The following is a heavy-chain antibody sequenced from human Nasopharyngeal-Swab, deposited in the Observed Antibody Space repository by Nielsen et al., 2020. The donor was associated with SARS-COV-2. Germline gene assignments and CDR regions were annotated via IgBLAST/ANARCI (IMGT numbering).Heavy chain of an antibody. V-gene: IGHV3-7*05. Sequence: GESLKISCAASGFTFSSYWMSWVRQAPGKGLEWVANIKQDGSEKYYVDSVKGRFTISRDYSKNTLYLQMNSLRAEDTAVYYCAKGPASFDYWGQGTLVTVSS. CDR1: GFTFSSYW. CDR2: IKQDGSEK. J-gene: IGHJ4*02. CDR3: AKGPASFDY.